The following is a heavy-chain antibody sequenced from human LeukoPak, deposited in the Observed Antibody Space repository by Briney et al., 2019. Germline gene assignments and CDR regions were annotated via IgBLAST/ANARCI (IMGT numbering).Heavy chain of an antibody. CDR3: ARCGVGVAAAAANC. CDR1: GFTLSSYW. Sequence: GGSLRLSCAASGFTLSSYWMSWVRQAPGKGLEWVANIKQDGSAIYYVDSVKGRFTISRDNARNSLYLQMNSLRAEDTAVYYCARCGVGVAAAAANCWGQGTLLTVSS. D-gene: IGHD6-13*01. CDR2: IKQDGSAI. V-gene: IGHV3-7*01. J-gene: IGHJ4*02.